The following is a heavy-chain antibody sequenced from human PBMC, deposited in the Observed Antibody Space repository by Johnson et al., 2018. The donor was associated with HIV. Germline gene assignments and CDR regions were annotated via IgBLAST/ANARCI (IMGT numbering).Heavy chain of an antibody. V-gene: IGHV3-20*04. CDR1: GFTFDDYG. D-gene: IGHD1-14*01. J-gene: IGHJ3*02. CDR3: AKEATDSAFDI. CDR2: IIWNSDEI. Sequence: VQLVESGGGVVRPGGSPRLSCAASGFTFDDYGMSWVRQAPGKGLEWVSGIIWNSDEIGYADSVKGRFTISRDNAKNSLYLQMNSLRAEDTALYYCAKEATDSAFDIWGQGTMVTVSS.